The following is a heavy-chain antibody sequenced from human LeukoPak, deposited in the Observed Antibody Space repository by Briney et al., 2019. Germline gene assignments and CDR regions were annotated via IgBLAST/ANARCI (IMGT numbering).Heavy chain of an antibody. V-gene: IGHV4-39*01. CDR2: IYYSGNT. D-gene: IGHD6-13*01. CDR3: ARIDEAAAGTGGFDY. CDR1: GDFISTSKSY. Sequence: SETLSLTCSVSGDFISTSKSYWGWIRQPPGKGLEWIGSIYYSGNTYYNASLKSRVTISVDTSKNQFSLKLSSVAAADTAVYYCARIDEAAAGTGGFDYWGQGTLVTVSS. J-gene: IGHJ4*02.